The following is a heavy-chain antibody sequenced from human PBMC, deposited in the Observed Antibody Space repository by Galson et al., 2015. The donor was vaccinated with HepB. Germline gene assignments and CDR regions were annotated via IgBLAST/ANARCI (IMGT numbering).Heavy chain of an antibody. CDR2: ISSSGTTI. CDR3: VREAFCGPDCSDAFDF. J-gene: IGHJ3*01. Sequence: SLRLSCAASGFSFSKYEMNWVRQAPGKGLEWVSYISSSGTTIYNADFVKGRFTISRDNAKNSLSLQLNSLRVEDTAVYFCVREAFCGPDCSDAFDFWGQGTMVTVSS. D-gene: IGHD2-21*02. CDR1: GFSFSKYE. V-gene: IGHV3-48*03.